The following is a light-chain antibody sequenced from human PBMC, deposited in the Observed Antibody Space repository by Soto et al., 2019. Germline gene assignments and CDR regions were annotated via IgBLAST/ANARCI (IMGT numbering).Light chain of an antibody. CDR2: AAS. V-gene: IGKV1-12*01. J-gene: IGKJ4*01. CDR3: QQANSFPLT. CDR1: QGINKW. Sequence: DIQMTQSPSSVSAAVGDRVTITCRASQGINKWLAWYQQKPGKAPQLLISAASTLRSGVPSRFSGTGSATDFILTIRNLQPEDCTTYFCQQANSFPLTFGGGTRVEI.